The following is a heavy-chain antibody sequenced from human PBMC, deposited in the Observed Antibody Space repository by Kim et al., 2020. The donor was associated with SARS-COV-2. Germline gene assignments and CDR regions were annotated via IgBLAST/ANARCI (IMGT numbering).Heavy chain of an antibody. D-gene: IGHD3-22*01. V-gene: IGHV4-38-2*02. J-gene: IGHJ4*02. CDR3: ARDQWLLPLQDDY. Sequence: SETLSLTCTVSGYSISSGYHWGWIRQPPGKGLEWIGSIYHSGSTYYNPSLKSRVTISVDTSKNQFSLKLSSVTAADTAVYYCARDQWLLPLQDDYWGQGTLVTVSS. CDR1: GYSISSGYH. CDR2: IYHSGST.